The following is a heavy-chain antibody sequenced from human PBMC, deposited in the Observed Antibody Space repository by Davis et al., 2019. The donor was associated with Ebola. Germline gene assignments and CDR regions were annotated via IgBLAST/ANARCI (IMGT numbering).Heavy chain of an antibody. D-gene: IGHD3-3*01. CDR3: ARGGTIFGVAFFDY. CDR2: IYSSGST. V-gene: IGHV4-4*07. J-gene: IGHJ4*02. Sequence: PSETLSLTCTVSGGSISSYYWSWIRQPAGKGLEWIGRIYSSGSTNYNPSLRSRVTMSVDTAKNQLSLKLSSVTAADTAVYYCARGGTIFGVAFFDYWGQGTLVTVSS. CDR1: GGSISSYY.